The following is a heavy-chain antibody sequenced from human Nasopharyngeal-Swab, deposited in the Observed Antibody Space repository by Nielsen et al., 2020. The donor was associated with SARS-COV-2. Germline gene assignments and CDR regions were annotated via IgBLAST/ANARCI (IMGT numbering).Heavy chain of an antibody. J-gene: IGHJ6*02. CDR3: AREEGLLGKSSGMDV. Sequence: GESLKISCAASGFTVSSNYMSWVHQAPGKGLEWVSVIYSGGSTYYADSVKGRFTISRHNSKNTLYLQMNSLRAEDTAVYYCAREEGLLGKSSGMDVWGQGTTVTVSS. CDR2: IYSGGST. D-gene: IGHD3-3*02. V-gene: IGHV3-53*04. CDR1: GFTVSSNY.